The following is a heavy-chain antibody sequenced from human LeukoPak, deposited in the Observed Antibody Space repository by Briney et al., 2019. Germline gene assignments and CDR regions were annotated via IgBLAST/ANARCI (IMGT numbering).Heavy chain of an antibody. J-gene: IGHJ4*02. CDR3: AKARWLSGPGQCDF. D-gene: IGHD3-22*01. V-gene: IGHV3-23*01. CDR2: ISGSGGSI. CDR1: GFTFSNFA. Sequence: PGGSLRLSCAASGFTFSNFAMSWVRQAPGKGLEWVSGISGSGGSIYYRDSVRGRFTISRDNSKTTLSLQMNSLRAEDTAVYYYAKARWLSGPGQCDFWGQGTLVTVSS.